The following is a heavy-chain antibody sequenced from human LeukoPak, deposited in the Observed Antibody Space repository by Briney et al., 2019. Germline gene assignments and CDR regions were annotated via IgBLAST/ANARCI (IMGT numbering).Heavy chain of an antibody. D-gene: IGHD6-13*01. J-gene: IGHJ6*02. V-gene: IGHV1-24*01. CDR3: AGEEGIAAAAAIYYYGTDV. Sequence: ASVKVSCKVSGYSLTELSMDWVRQAPGKGLEWMGGFDPEDGETLYAQKLQGRVTLTEDTSTDTAYMELSSLRSEDTAVYFCAGEEGIAAAAAIYYYGTDVWGQGTTVTVSS. CDR2: FDPEDGET. CDR1: GYSLTELS.